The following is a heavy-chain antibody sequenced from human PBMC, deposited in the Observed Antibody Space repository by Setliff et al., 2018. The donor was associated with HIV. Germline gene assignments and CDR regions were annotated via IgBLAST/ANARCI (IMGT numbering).Heavy chain of an antibody. CDR2: IQTSGRT. CDR1: GGSISNYY. V-gene: IGHV4-4*07. CDR3: AHYYYDTSGQPFDY. J-gene: IGHJ4*02. D-gene: IGHD3-22*01. Sequence: PSETLSLTCTVSGGSISNYYWSWIRQPAGKGLEWIGRIQTSGRTNNNPSLKSRVTVSVDPSKNQFSLKLSSVTAADTAVYYCAHYYYDTSGQPFDYWGQGTLVTVSS.